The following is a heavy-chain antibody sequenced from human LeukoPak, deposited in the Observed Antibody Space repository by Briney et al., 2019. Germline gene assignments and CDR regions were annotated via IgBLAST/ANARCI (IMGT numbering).Heavy chain of an antibody. Sequence: GGSLRHSCAASGFTFSSYWMHWVRQAPGKGLVWVSRIRSDGSTTYADSVKGRFTISRDNAKNTLYLQMNSLRAEDTAVYYCARAGDYGSGSCAFDMWGQGTMVTVSS. J-gene: IGHJ3*02. CDR1: GFTFSSYW. CDR3: ARAGDYGSGSCAFDM. V-gene: IGHV3-74*01. D-gene: IGHD3-10*01. CDR2: IRSDGST.